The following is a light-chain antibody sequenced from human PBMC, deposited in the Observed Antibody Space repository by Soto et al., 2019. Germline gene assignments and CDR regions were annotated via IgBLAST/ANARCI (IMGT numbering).Light chain of an antibody. J-gene: IGLJ1*01. Sequence: QSVLTQPASVSGSPGQSVTISCTGPRSDIGDSNFISWYQHSPGKAPRLLIYDVARWPSGVPDRFSGSKSGNTASLTISGLQAEDEADYFCCSYAGGYTYLFGTGTKVTVL. CDR3: CSYAGGYTYL. V-gene: IGLV2-11*01. CDR2: DVA. CDR1: RSDIGDSNF.